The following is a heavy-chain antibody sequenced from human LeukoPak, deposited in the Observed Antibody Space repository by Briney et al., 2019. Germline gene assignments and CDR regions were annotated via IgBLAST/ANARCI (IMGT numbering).Heavy chain of an antibody. CDR2: INIDGSST. CDR1: GFTFSSYW. Sequence: GGSLRLSCAASGFTFSSYWMHWVHQAPGKGLVWVSRINIDGSSTIYADSVKGRFTISRDNAKNTLYLQMKSLRVEDTAVYYCARDLYSFDFWGQGTLVTVSS. V-gene: IGHV3-74*01. CDR3: ARDLYSFDF. J-gene: IGHJ4*02. D-gene: IGHD2-21*01.